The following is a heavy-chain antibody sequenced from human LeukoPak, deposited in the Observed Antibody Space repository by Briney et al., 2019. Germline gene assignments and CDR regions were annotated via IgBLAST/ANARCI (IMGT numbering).Heavy chain of an antibody. Sequence: GGSLRLSCVVSGITLSNYGMSWVRQAPGKGLEWVAGISGSGGSTNYADSVKGRFTISRDNPKHTLYLQMNSLRAEDTAVYFCAKRGVVVRVILVGFHKEAYYFDSWGQGALVTVSS. CDR2: ISGSGGST. CDR3: AKRGVVVRVILVGFHKEAYYFDS. D-gene: IGHD3-10*01. CDR1: GITLSNYG. V-gene: IGHV3-23*01. J-gene: IGHJ4*02.